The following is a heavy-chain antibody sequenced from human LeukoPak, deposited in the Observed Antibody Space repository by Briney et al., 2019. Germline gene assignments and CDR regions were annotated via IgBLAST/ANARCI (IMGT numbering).Heavy chain of an antibody. Sequence: LTGGSLRLSCAASGVTFSSYAMSWARQAPGKGLEWVSAISGSGGSTYYAASVKGRFTIYRDNSKNTLYLQMNSLRAEDTAVYYCAKGAADYYDSSGYYGIDYWGQGTLVTVSS. CDR3: AKGAADYYDSSGYYGIDY. D-gene: IGHD3-22*01. J-gene: IGHJ4*02. V-gene: IGHV3-23*01. CDR2: ISGSGGST. CDR1: GVTFSSYA.